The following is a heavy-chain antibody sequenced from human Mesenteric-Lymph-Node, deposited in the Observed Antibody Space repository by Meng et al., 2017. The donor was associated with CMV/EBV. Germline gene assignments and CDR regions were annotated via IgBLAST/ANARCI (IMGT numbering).Heavy chain of an antibody. D-gene: IGHD5-12*01. CDR2: IIPILGIA. CDR1: GGTFSSYA. Sequence: KISCKASGGTFSSYAISWVRQAPGQGLEWMGGIIPILGIANYAQKFQGRVTITADKSTSTAYMELSSLRSDDTAVYYCARDRGYSGYEDFDYWGQGTLVTVSS. CDR3: ARDRGYSGYEDFDY. J-gene: IGHJ4*02. V-gene: IGHV1-69*10.